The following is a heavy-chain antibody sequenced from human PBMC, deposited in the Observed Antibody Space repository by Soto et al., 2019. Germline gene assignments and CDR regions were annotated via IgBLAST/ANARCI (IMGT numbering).Heavy chain of an antibody. Sequence: QVQLVESGGGVVQPGRSLRLSCAASGFTFSTSAMHWVRQAPGKGLEWVAVTSYDGSNKYYPDSVKGRFTISRDNSKYTVYLQMNSLRAEDTAVYYCARANCISTGCSWFDPWGQGTLVTVSS. CDR3: ARANCISTGCSWFDP. V-gene: IGHV3-30-3*01. CDR1: GFTFSTSA. J-gene: IGHJ5*02. D-gene: IGHD2-2*01. CDR2: TSYDGSNK.